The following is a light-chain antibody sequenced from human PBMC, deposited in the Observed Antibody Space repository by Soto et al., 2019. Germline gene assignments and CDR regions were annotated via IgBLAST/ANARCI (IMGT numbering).Light chain of an antibody. CDR2: GAS. J-gene: IGKJ1*01. CDR3: QQYGSSPWT. V-gene: IGKV3D-15*02. CDR1: QFVSSN. Sequence: EIVMTQSPVTLSVSPGERATLSCRASQFVSSNLAWYQQKPGQAPRLLIYGASTRATGIPARFSGSGSGTEFTLTISRLEPEDFAVYYCQQYGSSPWTFGQGTKVDIK.